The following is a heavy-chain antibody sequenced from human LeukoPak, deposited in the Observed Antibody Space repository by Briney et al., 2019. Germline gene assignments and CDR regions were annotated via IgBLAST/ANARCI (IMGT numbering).Heavy chain of an antibody. D-gene: IGHD4-17*01. V-gene: IGHV1-69*04. J-gene: IGHJ2*01. Sequence: SVKVSCKASGYTFTGYYMHWVRQAPGQGLEWMGRIIPILGIANYAQKFQGRVTITADKSTSTAYMELSSLRSEDTAVYYCARDTGDYGDYVGLWYFDLWGRDTLVTVSS. CDR1: GYTFTGYY. CDR2: IIPILGIA. CDR3: ARDTGDYGDYVGLWYFDL.